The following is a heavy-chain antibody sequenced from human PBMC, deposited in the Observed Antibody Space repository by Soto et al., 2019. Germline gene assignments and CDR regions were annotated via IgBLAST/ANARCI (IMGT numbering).Heavy chain of an antibody. D-gene: IGHD2-15*01. CDR2: IYYSGST. V-gene: IGHV4-30-4*01. CDR3: AQEGCSGGSRYGMEV. J-gene: IGHJ6*01. Sequence: PSETLSLTCTFSGGSISSGDYYCSWIRQPPWKGLEWIGYIYYSGSTYYNPSLKSRVTISVDTSKNQFSTKLSSVTAADTAVYYCAQEGCSGGSRYGMEVLGQGTTVIVSS. CDR1: GGSISSGDYY.